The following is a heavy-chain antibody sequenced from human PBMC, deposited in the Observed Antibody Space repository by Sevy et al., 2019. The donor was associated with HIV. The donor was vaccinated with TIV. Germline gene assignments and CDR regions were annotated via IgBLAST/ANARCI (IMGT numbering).Heavy chain of an antibody. V-gene: IGHV3-15*01. Sequence: GGSLRLSCAASGFTFSNAWMSWVRQAPGKGLEWVGRIKSKTDGGTTDYAAPVKGSFTISSDDSKNTLYLQMNSLKNEDTAVYYCTTSLGLLRPSFDYWGQGTLVTVSS. CDR3: TTSLGLLRPSFDY. CDR1: GFTFSNAW. D-gene: IGHD3-3*01. J-gene: IGHJ4*02. CDR2: IKSKTDGGTT.